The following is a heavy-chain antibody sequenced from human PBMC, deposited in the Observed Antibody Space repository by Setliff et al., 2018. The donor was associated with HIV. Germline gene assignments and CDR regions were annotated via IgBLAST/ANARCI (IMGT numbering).Heavy chain of an antibody. CDR1: GGSFSGYY. CDR3: ARHDYGDFDY. V-gene: IGHV4-34*01. J-gene: IGHJ4*02. Sequence: PSETLSLTCAVFGGSFSGYYWSWIRQPPGKGLEWIGEINHSGSTDYNPTLKSRVTISVDTSKNQFSLNLSSVTAAATAVYSCARHDYGDFDYWGQGTPVTVSS. CDR2: INHSGST. D-gene: IGHD4-17*01.